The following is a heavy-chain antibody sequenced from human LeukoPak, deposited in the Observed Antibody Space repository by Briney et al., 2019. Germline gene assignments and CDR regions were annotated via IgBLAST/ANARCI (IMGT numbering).Heavy chain of an antibody. CDR1: GFTFSSYA. Sequence: GGSLRLSCAASGFTFSSYAMSWVRQAPGKGLEWVSAISGSGGSTYYADSVKGRFTISRDNSKNTLSLQMNSLRAEDTAVYYCAKNFWSDKYYYYYMDVWGKGTTDTVSS. CDR2: ISGSGGST. V-gene: IGHV3-23*01. D-gene: IGHD3-3*01. J-gene: IGHJ6*03. CDR3: AKNFWSDKYYYYYMDV.